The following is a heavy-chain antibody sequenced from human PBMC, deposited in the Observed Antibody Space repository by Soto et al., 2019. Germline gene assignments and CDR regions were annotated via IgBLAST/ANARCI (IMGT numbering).Heavy chain of an antibody. V-gene: IGHV4-34*01. Sequence: SETLSLTCAVYGGSFSGYCWSWIRQPPGKGLEWIGEINNGGSSNYNPSFKSRGSMSVGTSNNQFSLKLTSVTAADTAVYYCARGRGDGYNQNWYFDLWGRGTLVTVSS. J-gene: IGHJ2*01. CDR1: GGSFSGYC. CDR2: INNGGSS. CDR3: ARGRGDGYNQNWYFDL. D-gene: IGHD3-10*01.